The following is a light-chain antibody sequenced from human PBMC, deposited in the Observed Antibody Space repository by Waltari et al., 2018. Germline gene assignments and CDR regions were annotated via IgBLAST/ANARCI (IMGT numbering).Light chain of an antibody. J-gene: IGLJ3*02. CDR2: DTN. V-gene: IGLV7-46*01. Sequence: QALVTPAPSLPVSPGRTVPPTCRPTTGAVTSPPSPHWFQQKPGQVPRTLIYDTNNKHSWTPARFSGSLLGGKAALTLSGAQPEDEAEYYCLLWYSGPRWVFGGGTKLSVL. CDR3: LLWYSGPRWV. CDR1: TGAVTSPPS.